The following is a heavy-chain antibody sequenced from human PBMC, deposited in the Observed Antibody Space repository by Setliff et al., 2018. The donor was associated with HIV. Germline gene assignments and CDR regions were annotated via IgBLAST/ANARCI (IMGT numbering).Heavy chain of an antibody. CDR3: ARDIGSVWHNWFDP. Sequence: ASVKVSCKASGGTFSTYAVSWVRQAPGQRLEWMGWINAGNGNTKYSQKFQGRVTISRDTSASTVYMELNSLRSEDAAIYYCARDIGSVWHNWFDPWGQGTLVTVSS. V-gene: IGHV1-3*01. J-gene: IGHJ5*02. CDR2: INAGNGNT. D-gene: IGHD6-19*01. CDR1: GGTFSTYA.